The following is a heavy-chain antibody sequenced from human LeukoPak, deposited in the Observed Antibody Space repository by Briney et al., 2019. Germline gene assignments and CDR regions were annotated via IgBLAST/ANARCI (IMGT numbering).Heavy chain of an antibody. D-gene: IGHD1-26*01. J-gene: IGHJ3*02. CDR2: ISSGGSTV. CDR3: ARVIIVGATGI. Sequence: GSLRLSCAATGFTFSSYEMNWVRQAPGKGLEWVSYISSGGSTVYYADSVKGRFTISRDNAKNSLYLQMNSLRAEDTAVYYCARVIIVGATGIWGQGTMVTVSS. V-gene: IGHV3-48*03. CDR1: GFTFSSYE.